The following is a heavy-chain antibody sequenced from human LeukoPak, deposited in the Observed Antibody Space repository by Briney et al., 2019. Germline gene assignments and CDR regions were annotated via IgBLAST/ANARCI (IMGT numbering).Heavy chain of an antibody. CDR1: GFTFSHYA. CDR2: IFYDGSIA. CDR3: ARAFSGQRWFDP. J-gene: IGHJ5*02. D-gene: IGHD6-25*01. V-gene: IGHV3-30*14. Sequence: GGSLRLSCAASGFTFSHYAMHWVRQAPGKGLEWVAVIFYDGSIAYYADSVKGRFTISRDNSENTLYLQMNSLRSEDTAVYYCARAFSGQRWFDPWGQGTLVTVSS.